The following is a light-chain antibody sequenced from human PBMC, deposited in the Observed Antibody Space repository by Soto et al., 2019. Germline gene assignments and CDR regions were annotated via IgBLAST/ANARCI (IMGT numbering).Light chain of an antibody. J-gene: IGKJ1*01. Sequence: DIQMTQSPSSLSASVGDRVSITCRASQSISSYLNWYQQKPGKAPKLLIYAASSLQSGVPSRFSGSGSGTDFTLTISSLQPGDFATYYCQQRYSTPWTFGLGTKVEVK. CDR1: QSISSY. CDR3: QQRYSTPWT. CDR2: AAS. V-gene: IGKV1-39*01.